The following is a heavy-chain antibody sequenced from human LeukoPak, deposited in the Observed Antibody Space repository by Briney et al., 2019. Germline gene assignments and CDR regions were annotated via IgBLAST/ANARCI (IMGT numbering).Heavy chain of an antibody. J-gene: IGHJ4*02. Sequence: SVKVSCKASGGTFSSYAISWVRQAPGQGLEWMGRIIPIFGTANYAQKFQGRVTITTDESTSTAYMELSSLRSEDTAVYYCARDPDYYGSGSMDYWGQETPITVSS. CDR1: GGTFSSYA. D-gene: IGHD3-10*01. CDR3: ARDPDYYGSGSMDY. CDR2: IIPIFGTA. V-gene: IGHV1-69*05.